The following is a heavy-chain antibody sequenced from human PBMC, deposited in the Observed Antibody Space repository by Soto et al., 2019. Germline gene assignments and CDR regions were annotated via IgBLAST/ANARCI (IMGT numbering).Heavy chain of an antibody. D-gene: IGHD3-22*01. J-gene: IGHJ4*02. CDR3: AKMVTWDSSGYYQGGFDC. V-gene: IGHV3-9*01. CDR1: GFTFEDYA. Sequence: HLVGSGGGLVQPGKSLTISCAASGFTFEDYAMHWVRQAPGKGLEWVSGISWNSGHIIYADSVKGRFTVSRDNPKNSLTLQINGRRLEDTALYYCAKMVTWDSSGYYQGGFDCWGQGTLVTVSS. CDR2: ISWNSGHI.